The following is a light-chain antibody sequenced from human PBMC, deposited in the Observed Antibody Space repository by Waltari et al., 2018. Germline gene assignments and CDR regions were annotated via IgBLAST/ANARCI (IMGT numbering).Light chain of an antibody. CDR1: SSDVGFYNY. Sequence: QSALPQPASVSGSPGQSITISCTGTSSDVGFYNYVYWYQQHPGKAPKLMIYDVSGRPSGVSNRFSGSKSGNTASLTISGLQAEDEADYYCNSYAGSSSWVFGGGTKLTVL. V-gene: IGLV2-14*01. CDR3: NSYAGSSSWV. CDR2: DVS. J-gene: IGLJ3*02.